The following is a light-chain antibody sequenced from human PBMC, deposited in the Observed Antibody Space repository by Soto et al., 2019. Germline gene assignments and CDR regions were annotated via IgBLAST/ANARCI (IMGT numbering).Light chain of an antibody. V-gene: IGKV1-39*01. CDR1: QSISSY. CDR2: AAS. Sequence: DIQMTQSPSSLSASVGDRVTITCRASQSISSYLNWYQQKPGKAPKLLIYAASGLQSGVPSRFNGRESGTDFTLTISSLQPEDFATYYFQHRYSMPLNFGGGTKVQIK. CDR3: QHRYSMPLN. J-gene: IGKJ4*01.